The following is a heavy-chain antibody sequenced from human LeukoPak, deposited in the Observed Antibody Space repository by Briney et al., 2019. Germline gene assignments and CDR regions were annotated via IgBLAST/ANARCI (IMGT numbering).Heavy chain of an antibody. CDR2: ISYDGSNK. CDR1: GFTFSSYA. D-gene: IGHD3-16*02. Sequence: SGGSLRLSCAASGFTFSSYAMHWVRQAPGKGLERVAVISYDGSNKYYADSVKGRFTISRDNSKNTLYLQMNSLRAEDTAVYYCARTYDYVWGSYRPFDYWGQGTLVTVSS. V-gene: IGHV3-30-3*01. CDR3: ARTYDYVWGSYRPFDY. J-gene: IGHJ4*02.